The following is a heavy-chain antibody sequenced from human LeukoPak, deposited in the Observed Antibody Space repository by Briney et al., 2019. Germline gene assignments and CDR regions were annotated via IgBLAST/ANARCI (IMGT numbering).Heavy chain of an antibody. CDR3: ATLDVGATVY. CDR2: IRYDGSNK. D-gene: IGHD1-26*01. V-gene: IGHV3-30*02. CDR1: GFTFSSYG. Sequence: GGSLRLSCAASGFTFSSYGMHWVRQAPGKGLEWVAFIRYDGSNKYYADSVKGRFTISRDSSKNTLYLQMNSLRAEDTAVYYCATLDVGATVYWGQGTLVTVSS. J-gene: IGHJ4*02.